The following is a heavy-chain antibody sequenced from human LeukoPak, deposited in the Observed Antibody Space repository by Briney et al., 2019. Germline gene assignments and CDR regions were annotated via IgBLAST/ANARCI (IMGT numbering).Heavy chain of an antibody. J-gene: IGHJ4*02. CDR1: GYTFTGYY. D-gene: IGHD3-10*01. CDR3: AGGYGSGSYYPPHLYDY. V-gene: IGHV1-2*02. CDR2: INPNSGGT. Sequence: ASVKVSCKASGYTFTGYYMHWVRQAPGQGREGMGWINPNSGGTNYAQKFQGRVTMTRDTSISTAYMELSRLRSDDTAVYYCAGGYGSGSYYPPHLYDYWGQGTLVTVSS.